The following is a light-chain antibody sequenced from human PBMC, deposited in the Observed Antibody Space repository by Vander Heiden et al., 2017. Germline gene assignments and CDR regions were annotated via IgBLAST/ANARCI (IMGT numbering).Light chain of an antibody. V-gene: IGLV1-40*01. CDR1: NSNIGAGYD. Sequence: QSVLTQPPSVSGAPGQRVTISCTGRNSNIGAGYDVHWYQHLPGTAPKLLIYGNTNRPSGVPDRFSGSKSGTSASLAITGLQAEDEADYYCQSYDSSLSSLSGSYVAFGGGTKLTVL. J-gene: IGLJ2*01. CDR2: GNT. CDR3: QSYDSSLSSLSGSYVA.